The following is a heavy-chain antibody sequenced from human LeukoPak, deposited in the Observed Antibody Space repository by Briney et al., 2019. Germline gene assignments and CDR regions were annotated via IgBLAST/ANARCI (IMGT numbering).Heavy chain of an antibody. CDR2: ISGSGGST. Sequence: SGGSLRLSCAASGFTFSSYAMSWVRQAPGKGLEWVSAISGSGGSTYYADSVKGRFTISRDNSKNTLYLQMNSLRVEDTAVYYCAGRPTGYSSGYIHWGQGTLVTVSS. J-gene: IGHJ4*02. CDR3: AGRPTGYSSGYIH. CDR1: GFTFSSYA. V-gene: IGHV3-23*01. D-gene: IGHD5-18*01.